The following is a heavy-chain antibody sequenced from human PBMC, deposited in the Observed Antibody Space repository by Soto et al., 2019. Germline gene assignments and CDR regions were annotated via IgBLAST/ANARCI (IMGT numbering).Heavy chain of an antibody. CDR3: ARVTLKAGNWFAP. V-gene: IGHV1-2*02. CDR2: INPKSRGT. CDR1: GYTFTDYF. J-gene: IGHJ5*02. Sequence: QVQLVQSGAEVKKPGASVKVSCKASGYTFTDYFIHWVRQAPGQGFEWMGWINPKSRGTNYAQKFQGRVTMTRDTSNSTAYMELRGLKSADTAVYYCARVTLKAGNWFAPWGQGTLVTVSS.